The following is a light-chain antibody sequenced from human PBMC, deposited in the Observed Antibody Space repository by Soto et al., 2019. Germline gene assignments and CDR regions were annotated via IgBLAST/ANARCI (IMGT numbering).Light chain of an antibody. CDR1: RDDIGAYDY. CDR2: EVT. CDR3: NSYTNSSAVA. J-gene: IGLJ2*01. Sequence: QSVLTQPASVSGSPGQSITISCAGTRDDIGAYDYVSWYQQHPGNAPKLLVYEVTNRPSGVSDRFSGSKSGNTASLTISGLQAEDEADYYCNSYTNSSAVAFGGGTKVTVL. V-gene: IGLV2-14*01.